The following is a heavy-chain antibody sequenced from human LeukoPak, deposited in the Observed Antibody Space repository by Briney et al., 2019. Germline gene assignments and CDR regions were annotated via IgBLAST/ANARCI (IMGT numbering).Heavy chain of an antibody. V-gene: IGHV3-11*06. D-gene: IGHD5-18*01. CDR2: ISSSSSYT. J-gene: IGHJ4*02. CDR3: ARVWENSHGYGY. CDR1: GFTFSDYY. Sequence: GGSLRLSCAASGFTFSDYYMSWIRQAPGKGLEWVSYISSSSSYTNYADSVKGRFTISRDNAKNTLYLQMNSLRAEDTAVYYCARVWENSHGYGYWGQGTLVTVSS.